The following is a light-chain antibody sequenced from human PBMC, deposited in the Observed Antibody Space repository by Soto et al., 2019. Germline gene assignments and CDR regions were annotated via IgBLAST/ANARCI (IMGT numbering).Light chain of an antibody. CDR3: QQYGNSPRT. J-gene: IGKJ2*01. V-gene: IGKV3-20*01. CDR2: GAS. Sequence: EIVLTQSPGTLSLSPGERATLSCRASQSVSSNYLAWYQQKPGQAPRLLIYGASSRATDIPDRFSGSGSGTDFTLTIGRLEPEDFAVYYCQQYGNSPRTFGQGTNLEIK. CDR1: QSVSSNY.